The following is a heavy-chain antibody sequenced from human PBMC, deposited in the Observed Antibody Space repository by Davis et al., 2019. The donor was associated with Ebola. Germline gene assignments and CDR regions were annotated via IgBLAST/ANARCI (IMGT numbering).Heavy chain of an antibody. CDR3: ARSTRGTRGEGLWFRPRESHGMDV. V-gene: IGHV1-18*01. CDR2: ISAYNGNT. CDR1: GYTFTSYG. Sequence: AASVKVSCKTSGYTFTSYGISWVRQPPGQGLEWVGWISAYNGNTNYAQKLQGRVTMTTDTSTSTAYMELRSLRSDDTAVYYCARSTRGTRGEGLWFRPRESHGMDVWGQGTTVTVSS. D-gene: IGHD3-10*01. J-gene: IGHJ6*02.